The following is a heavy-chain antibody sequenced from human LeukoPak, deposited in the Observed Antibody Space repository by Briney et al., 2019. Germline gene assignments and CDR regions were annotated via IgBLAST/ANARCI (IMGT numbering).Heavy chain of an antibody. J-gene: IGHJ5*02. CDR1: GYTFTGYY. CDR2: INPNSGGT. D-gene: IGHD4-17*01. V-gene: IGHV1-2*02. Sequence: ASVKVSCKASGYTFTGYYMHWVRQAPGQGLEWMGWINPNSGGTNYAQKFQGRVTMTRDTSTSTVYMELSSLRSEDTAVYYCARPIGDHENWFDPWGQGTLVIVSS. CDR3: ARPIGDHENWFDP.